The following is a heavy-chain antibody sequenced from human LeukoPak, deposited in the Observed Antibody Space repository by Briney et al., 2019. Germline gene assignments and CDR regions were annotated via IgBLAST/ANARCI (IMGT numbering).Heavy chain of an antibody. D-gene: IGHD1-26*01. CDR3: ARDRASGIDAFDI. CDR1: GGTFSSYA. V-gene: IGHV1-69*13. CDR2: IIPIFGTA. Sequence: ASVKVSCKASGGTFSSYAISWVRQAPGQGLEWMGGIIPIFGTANYAQKFQGRVTITADESTSTVYMELSSLRSEDTAVYYCARDRASGIDAFDIWGQGTMVTVSS. J-gene: IGHJ3*02.